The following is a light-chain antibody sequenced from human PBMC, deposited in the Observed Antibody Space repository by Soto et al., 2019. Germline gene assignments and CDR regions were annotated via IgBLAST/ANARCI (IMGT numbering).Light chain of an antibody. CDR2: EVT. Sequence: SALTQPPSASGSPGQSVTIPCTGTSSDVGGYNYVSWYQQYPGRAPKLMIYEVTKRPSGVPDRFSGSKSGNTASLTVSGLQAEDEADYYCSSYAASNNFYFVFGGGTKLTVL. J-gene: IGLJ3*02. V-gene: IGLV2-8*01. CDR3: SSYAASNNFYFV. CDR1: SSDVGGYNY.